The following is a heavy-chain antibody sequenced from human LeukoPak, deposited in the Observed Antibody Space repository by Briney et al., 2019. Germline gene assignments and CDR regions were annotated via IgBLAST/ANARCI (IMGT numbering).Heavy chain of an antibody. D-gene: IGHD4-11*01. J-gene: IGHJ6*03. V-gene: IGHV4-59*01. CDR2: IDHTGST. Sequence: SETLSLTCTVSGDSITIYYWSWIRQPPGKGLEWIGYIDHTGSTNYNPSLNSRVTISRDTSKNDFSLKLSSVTATDTAVYFCARGRVSSSVYYSTYYYYFYMDVWGKGTTVTVSS. CDR1: GDSITIYY. CDR3: ARGRVSSSVYYSTYYYYFYMDV.